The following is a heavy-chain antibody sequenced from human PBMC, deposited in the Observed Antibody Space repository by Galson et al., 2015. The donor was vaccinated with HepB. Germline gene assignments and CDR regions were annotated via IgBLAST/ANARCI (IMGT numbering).Heavy chain of an antibody. V-gene: IGHV3-15*01. CDR2: IKSKTDGETT. J-gene: IGHJ5*02. CDR1: GFPFNNAW. Sequence: SLRLSCAASGFPFNNAWMTWVRQAPGMGLEWVGRIKSKTDGETTDYAAPVKGRFTISRDDSKNRLYLQMNSLKPEDTAVYYCTTDVYYSTYWSRLDPWGQGTLVTVSS. CDR3: TTDVYYSTYWSRLDP. D-gene: IGHD2-8*02.